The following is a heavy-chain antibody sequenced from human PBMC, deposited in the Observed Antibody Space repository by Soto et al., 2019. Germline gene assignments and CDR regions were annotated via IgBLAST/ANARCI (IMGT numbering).Heavy chain of an antibody. D-gene: IGHD1-26*01. CDR3: TRAPVSGSYCFDF. Sequence: SETLSLTCTVSGCSDSSGNYDWSWIRQPPGKGLEWIGYIFHTGTTNYNPSLKSRVAISLDTSVNQFSLKLSSVTAADTAVYYCTRAPVSGSYCFDFWGQGTPVTVSS. V-gene: IGHV4-61*01. J-gene: IGHJ4*02. CDR1: GCSDSSGNYD. CDR2: IFHTGTT.